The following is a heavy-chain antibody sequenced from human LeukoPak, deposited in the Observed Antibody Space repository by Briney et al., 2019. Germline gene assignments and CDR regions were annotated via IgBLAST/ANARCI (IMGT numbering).Heavy chain of an antibody. V-gene: IGHV3-7*03. CDR3: AREGRIMITFGGSPARL. D-gene: IGHD3-16*01. CDR1: GFTFSSYW. J-gene: IGHJ4*02. CDR2: IKQDGSEK. Sequence: TGGSLRLSCAASGFTFSSYWMSWVRQAPGKGLEWVANIKQDGSEKYYVDSVKGRFTISRDNAKNSLYLQMNSLRAEDTAVYYCAREGRIMITFGGSPARLWGQGTLVTVPS.